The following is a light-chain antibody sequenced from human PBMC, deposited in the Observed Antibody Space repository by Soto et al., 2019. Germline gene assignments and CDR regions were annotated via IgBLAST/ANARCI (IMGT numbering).Light chain of an antibody. CDR1: QSVSSY. J-gene: IGKJ4*01. Sequence: EIVLTQSPATLSLSPGERATLSCRASQSVSSYLGWYQQRPGQAPRLLIYDTSNRATGIPARFSGSGSGTDFTLTINGLDPDDSAVYYCQQRASWPRTFGGGTKVEIK. CDR2: DTS. V-gene: IGKV3-11*01. CDR3: QQRASWPRT.